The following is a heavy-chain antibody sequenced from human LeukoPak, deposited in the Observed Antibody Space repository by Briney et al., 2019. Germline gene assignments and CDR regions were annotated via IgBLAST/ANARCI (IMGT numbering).Heavy chain of an antibody. CDR3: ARESRRWLLPNYYYYGMDV. D-gene: IGHD3-22*01. CDR2: IYYSGST. J-gene: IGHJ6*02. CDR1: GGSISSYY. V-gene: IGHV4-59*01. Sequence: SETLSRTCTVSGGSISSYYWSWIRQPPGKGLEWIGYIYYSGSTNYNPSLKSRVTISVDTSKNQFSLKLSSVTAADTAVYYCARESRRWLLPNYYYYGMDVWGQGTTVTVSS.